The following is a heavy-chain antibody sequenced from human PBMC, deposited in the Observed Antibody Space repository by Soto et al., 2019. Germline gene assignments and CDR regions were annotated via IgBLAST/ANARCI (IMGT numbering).Heavy chain of an antibody. Sequence: SVKVSCKASGGTFSSYAISWVRQAPGQGLEWMGGIIPIFGTANYAQKFQGRVTITADESTSTAYMELSSLRSEDTAVYYCARNSYGYLSYYYYGMDVWGPGTTVTVSS. CDR1: GGTFSSYA. V-gene: IGHV1-69*13. J-gene: IGHJ6*02. D-gene: IGHD5-18*01. CDR3: ARNSYGYLSYYYYGMDV. CDR2: IIPIFGTA.